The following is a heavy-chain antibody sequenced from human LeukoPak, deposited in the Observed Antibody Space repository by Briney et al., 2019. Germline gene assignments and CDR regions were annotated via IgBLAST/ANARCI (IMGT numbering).Heavy chain of an antibody. J-gene: IGHJ4*02. V-gene: IGHV4-59*01. CDR3: AKYYYDTSGLIYFDY. CDR1: GGSISSYY. CDR2: INYSGST. Sequence: PSETLSLTCTVSGGSISSYYWSWIRQPPGKGLEWIGNINYSGSTNYNPSLKSRVTISVDTSKNQFSLKLSSVTAADTAVYYCAKYYYDTSGLIYFDYWGQGTLVTVSS. D-gene: IGHD3-22*01.